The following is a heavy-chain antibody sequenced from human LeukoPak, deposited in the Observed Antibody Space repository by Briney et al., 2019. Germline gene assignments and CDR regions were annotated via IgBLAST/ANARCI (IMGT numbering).Heavy chain of an antibody. CDR1: GFTFSSYW. J-gene: IGHJ4*02. CDR3: ARGYSSGIDY. D-gene: IGHD2-15*01. V-gene: IGHV3-7*01. Sequence: GGSLRLSCAASGFTFSSYWMNWVRQAPGKGLEWVANIDQDGSEKYYVDSVKGRFTISRDNAKNSLYLQMNSLSAEDTAVYYCARGYSSGIDYWGQGTLVTVSS. CDR2: IDQDGSEK.